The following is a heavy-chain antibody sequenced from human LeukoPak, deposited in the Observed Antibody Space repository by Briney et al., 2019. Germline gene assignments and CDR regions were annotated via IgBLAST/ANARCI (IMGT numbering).Heavy chain of an antibody. CDR1: GGSMSSYY. J-gene: IGHJ4*02. D-gene: IGHD5-24*01. CDR2: IYYSGST. Sequence: KASETLSLTCTVSGGSMSSYYWSWIRQPPGKGLEWIGYIYYSGSTKYNPSPKSRVTISVDTSKNQFSLKLSSVTAADTAVYYCARGAGAGYNLEPFDYWGQGTLVTVSS. V-gene: IGHV4-59*08. CDR3: ARGAGAGYNLEPFDY.